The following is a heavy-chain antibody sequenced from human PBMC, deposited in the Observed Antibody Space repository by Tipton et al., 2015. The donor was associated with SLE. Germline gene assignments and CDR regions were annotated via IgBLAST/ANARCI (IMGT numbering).Heavy chain of an antibody. CDR1: GYTLSDYS. D-gene: IGHD2-21*01. Sequence: VQLVQSGPEVKKPGATVKITCKVSGYTLSDYSMHWVQQAPGKGLEWVGLVGAEDGEPMYAGKFQGRVTITADTSTDTAYMELSSLRSEDTALYYCASVPISHDGVDIWGQGTMVTVSS. CDR3: ASVPISHDGVDI. V-gene: IGHV1-69-2*01. J-gene: IGHJ3*02. CDR2: VGAEDGEP.